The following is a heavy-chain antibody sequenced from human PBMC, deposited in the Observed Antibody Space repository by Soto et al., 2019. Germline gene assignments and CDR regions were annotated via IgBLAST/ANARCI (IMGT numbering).Heavy chain of an antibody. V-gene: IGHV1-18*01. CDR3: ARQGYSSGWNYYYYGMDV. D-gene: IGHD6-19*01. J-gene: IGHJ6*02. Sequence: GASVNVSCQAAGYTFTSYGISWVRQAPGQGLEWMGWISAYNGNTNYAQKLQGRVTMTTDTSTSTAYMELRSLRSDDTAVYYCARQGYSSGWNYYYYGMDVWGQGTTVTVSS. CDR1: GYTFTSYG. CDR2: ISAYNGNT.